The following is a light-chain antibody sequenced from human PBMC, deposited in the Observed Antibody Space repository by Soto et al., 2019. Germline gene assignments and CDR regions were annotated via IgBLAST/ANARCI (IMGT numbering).Light chain of an antibody. CDR2: GTS. CDR3: QQYRGSLPDT. V-gene: IGKV3-20*01. J-gene: IGKJ2*01. CDR1: QSVSSSY. Sequence: EIVLTQSPGTLSLSPGERATLSCRASQSVSSSYLAWYQQKPGQAPRLLFYGTSIRATGVPDRFSGSGSGTAFTLTISRLEPEDFAVYYCQQYRGSLPDTFGQGTKLEIK.